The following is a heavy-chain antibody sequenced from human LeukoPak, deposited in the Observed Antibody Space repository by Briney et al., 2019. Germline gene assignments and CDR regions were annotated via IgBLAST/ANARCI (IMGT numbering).Heavy chain of an antibody. CDR1: GYTFTSYY. J-gene: IGHJ4*02. D-gene: IGHD3-22*01. Sequence: ASVKVSCKASGYTFTSYYMHWVRQAPGQGLEWMGIINPSGGSTSYAQKFQGRVTMTRDTSTSTVYMELSSLRSEDTAVYYCARVAGSGSSGPYYFDYWGQGTLVTVSS. CDR2: INPSGGST. CDR3: ARVAGSGSSGPYYFDY. V-gene: IGHV1-46*01.